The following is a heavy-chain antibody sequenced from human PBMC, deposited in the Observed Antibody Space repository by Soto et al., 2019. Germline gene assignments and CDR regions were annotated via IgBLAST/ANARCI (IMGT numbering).Heavy chain of an antibody. CDR2: IIPIFGTA. Sequence: GASVKVSCKASGGTFSSYAISWVRQAPGQGLEWMGGIIPIFGTANYAQKFQGRVTITADESTSTAYMELSSLRSEDTAVYYCAREDLSQRDIMITFGGGLGYWGQGTLVTVSS. J-gene: IGHJ4*02. V-gene: IGHV1-69*13. CDR3: AREDLSQRDIMITFGGGLGY. D-gene: IGHD3-16*01. CDR1: GGTFSSYA.